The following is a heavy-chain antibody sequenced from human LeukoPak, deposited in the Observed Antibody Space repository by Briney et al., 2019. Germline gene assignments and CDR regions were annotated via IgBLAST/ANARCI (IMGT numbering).Heavy chain of an antibody. J-gene: IGHJ3*02. CDR1: GFTFTTSA. CDR2: IVVGSGNT. V-gene: IGHV1-58*02. Sequence: SVKVSCKASGFTFTTSAMQWVRQARGQRPEWIGWIVVGSGNTNYAQKYQDRVTITRDKSTGTAYMELSRLRSDDTAVYYCAAELEMATDAFDIWGQGTMVTVSS. CDR3: AAELEMATDAFDI. D-gene: IGHD5-24*01.